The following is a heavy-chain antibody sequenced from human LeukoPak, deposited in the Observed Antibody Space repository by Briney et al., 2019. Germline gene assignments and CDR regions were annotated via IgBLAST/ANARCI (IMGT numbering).Heavy chain of an antibody. CDR1: GYTFTSYA. CDR3: ARGGYCSGGSCYVVDY. Sequence: GASVKVSCKASGYTFTSYAMNWVRQAPGQGLEWMGWINTNTGNPTYAQGFTGRFVFSLDTSVSTAYLQISGLKADDTAVYYCARGGYCSGGSCYVVDYWGQGTLVTVSS. D-gene: IGHD2-15*01. CDR2: INTNTGNP. J-gene: IGHJ4*02. V-gene: IGHV7-4-1*02.